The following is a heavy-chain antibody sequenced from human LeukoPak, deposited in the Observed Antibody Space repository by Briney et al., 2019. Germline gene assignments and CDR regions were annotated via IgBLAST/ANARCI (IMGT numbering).Heavy chain of an antibody. D-gene: IGHD4-17*01. Sequence: SETLTLTCTVSGGSISSSNYYWGWIRQPPGKGLEWIASVYYSGSTYYNPSLKSRVTISVDTSKNQFSLKLSSVTAADTAVYYCARLSTVTTSFDYWGQGTLVTVSS. CDR3: ARLSTVTTSFDY. CDR2: VYYSGST. V-gene: IGHV4-39*07. J-gene: IGHJ4*02. CDR1: GGSISSSNYY.